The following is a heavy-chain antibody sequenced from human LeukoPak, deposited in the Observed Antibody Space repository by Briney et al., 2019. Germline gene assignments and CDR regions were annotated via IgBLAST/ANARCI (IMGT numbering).Heavy chain of an antibody. V-gene: IGHV5-51*01. CDR3: ARHGRVAARQSHFDY. CDR1: GYSFTSYW. J-gene: IGHJ4*02. D-gene: IGHD6-6*01. Sequence: GESLKISCKGSGYSFTSYWIGWVRQMPGKGLEWMGIIYPGDSDTRYSPSFQGQVTISADKSISTAYPQWSSLKASDTARYYCARHGRVAARQSHFDYWGQGTLVTVSS. CDR2: IYPGDSDT.